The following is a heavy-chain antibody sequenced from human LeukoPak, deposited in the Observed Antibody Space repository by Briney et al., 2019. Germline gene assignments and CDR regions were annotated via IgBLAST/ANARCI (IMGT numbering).Heavy chain of an antibody. CDR1: GFTFRSFA. J-gene: IGHJ4*02. D-gene: IGHD5-24*01. CDR2: ILYDGSNK. V-gene: IGHV3-30-3*01. Sequence: GSLRLSCAASGFTFRSFAMHWVRQAPGQGLEWVTVILYDGSNKYYTDSVKGRFTISRDNSKNTLYLQMNSLRVEDTALYYCARDPRRDVYYSRFDYWGQGTQVSVSS. CDR3: ARDPRRDVYYSRFDY.